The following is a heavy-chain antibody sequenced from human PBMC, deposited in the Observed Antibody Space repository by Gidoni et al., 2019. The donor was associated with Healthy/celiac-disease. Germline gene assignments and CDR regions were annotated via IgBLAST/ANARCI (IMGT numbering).Heavy chain of an antibody. V-gene: IGHV4-38-2*01. Sequence: QVQLQESGPGLVKPPETLSLTCAVSGYSLSSGYYWGWIRQPPGKGLEWIGSIYHSGSTYYNPSLKSRVTISVDTSKNQFSLKLSSVTAADTAVYYCARTDFTIFGVVYQNGMDVWGQGTTVTVSS. CDR2: IYHSGST. J-gene: IGHJ6*02. CDR3: ARTDFTIFGVVYQNGMDV. CDR1: GYSLSSGYY. D-gene: IGHD3-3*01.